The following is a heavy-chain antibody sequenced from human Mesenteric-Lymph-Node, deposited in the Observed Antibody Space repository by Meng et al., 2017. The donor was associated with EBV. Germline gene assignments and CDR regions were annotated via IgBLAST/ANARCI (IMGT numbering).Heavy chain of an antibody. Sequence: GRLHGSGPGLVKPSRNLSLTCTLSGGFISSGGYYWSWIRQSPGKGLEWIGYIYYSGTTYYNPSLQSRVSMSMDSSRNQFSLKLSSVTAADTAVYYCAREIYCTSASCPFDYWGQGTLVTVSS. V-gene: IGHV4-30-4*01. J-gene: IGHJ4*02. CDR3: AREIYCTSASCPFDY. D-gene: IGHD2-2*01. CDR2: IYYSGTT. CDR1: GGFISSGGYY.